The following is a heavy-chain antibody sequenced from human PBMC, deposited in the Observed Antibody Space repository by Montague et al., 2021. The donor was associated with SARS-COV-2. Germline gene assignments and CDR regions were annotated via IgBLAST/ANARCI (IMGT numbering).Heavy chain of an antibody. Sequence: PALAKPTQTLTLTCTFSGFSLSTSGVGVGWIRRPPGKALEWLALIYWDDDKRYSPSLKSRLTITKDTSKNQVVLTMTNMDPVDTATYYCAHRKVLAAAWDYWGQGTLVTVSS. J-gene: IGHJ4*02. CDR3: AHRKVLAAAWDY. V-gene: IGHV2-5*02. CDR1: GFSLSTSGVG. CDR2: IYWDDDK. D-gene: IGHD6-13*01.